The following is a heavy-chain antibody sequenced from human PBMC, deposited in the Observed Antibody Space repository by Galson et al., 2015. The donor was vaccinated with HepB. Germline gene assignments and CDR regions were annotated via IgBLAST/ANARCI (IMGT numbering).Heavy chain of an antibody. Sequence: SLRLSCAASGFIFSTYSMHWVRQAPGKGLEWVAVISYDGNNKYYADSVKGQFTISRDNSKNTLYLQIDRLRGDDTAVYYCASITTVDYWGQGTLVTVSS. CDR3: ASITTVDY. D-gene: IGHD3-22*01. J-gene: IGHJ4*02. V-gene: IGHV3-30*04. CDR2: ISYDGNNK. CDR1: GFIFSTYS.